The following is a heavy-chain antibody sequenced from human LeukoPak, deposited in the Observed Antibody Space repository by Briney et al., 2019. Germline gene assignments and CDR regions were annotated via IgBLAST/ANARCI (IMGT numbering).Heavy chain of an antibody. J-gene: IGHJ4*02. CDR2: IIPIFGTA. CDR3: ARANTMIVEYYFDY. V-gene: IGHV1-69*13. Sequence: SVTVSCKASGYTFTSYYMHWVRQAPGQGLEWMGGIIPIFGTANYAQKFQGRVTITADESTSTAYMELSSLRSEDTAVYYCARANTMIVEYYFDYWGQGTLVTVSS. CDR1: GYTFTSYY. D-gene: IGHD3-22*01.